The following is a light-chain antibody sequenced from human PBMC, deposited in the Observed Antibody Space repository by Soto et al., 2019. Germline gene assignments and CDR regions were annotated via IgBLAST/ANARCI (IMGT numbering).Light chain of an antibody. CDR3: QQGYSNPIT. CDR2: AAS. CDR1: QGISSY. V-gene: IGKV1-9*01. Sequence: DIQLTQSPSFLSASVGDRVTTTCRASQGISSYLAWYQQKPGKAPKLLIYAASTLQSGVPSRFSGSGSGTEFTLTISSLQPEDFATYYCQQGYSNPITLGQGTRLEIK. J-gene: IGKJ5*01.